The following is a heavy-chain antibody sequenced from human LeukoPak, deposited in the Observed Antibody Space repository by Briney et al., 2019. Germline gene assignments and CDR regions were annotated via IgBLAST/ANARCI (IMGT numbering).Heavy chain of an antibody. D-gene: IGHD2-2*01. CDR2: IFPIFGTA. V-gene: IGHV1-69*01. CDR1: GGTFSSYA. J-gene: IGHJ4*02. Sequence: GSSVKVSCKASGGTFSSYAISWVRQAPGQGLDWMGGIFPIFGTANYAQKFQGRVTITADESTSTAYKELSSLRSEDTAVYYCASNDIVVVPAAPAKPFDYWGQGTLVTVSS. CDR3: ASNDIVVVPAAPAKPFDY.